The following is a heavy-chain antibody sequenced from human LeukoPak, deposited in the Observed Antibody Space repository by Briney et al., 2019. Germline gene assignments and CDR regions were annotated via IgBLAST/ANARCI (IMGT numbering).Heavy chain of an antibody. CDR3: ARVHSSSWSFDY. CDR2: IRGIGGRT. D-gene: IGHD6-13*01. CDR1: GLRFSGQY. J-gene: IGHJ4*02. Sequence: GGSLRLSCAASGLRFSGQYIIWIRQAPGKGLEWVSAIRGIGGRTYYADSVKGRFTISRDNSKNTLYLQMNSLRAEDTAVYYCARVHSSSWSFDYWGQGTLVTVSS. V-gene: IGHV3-23*01.